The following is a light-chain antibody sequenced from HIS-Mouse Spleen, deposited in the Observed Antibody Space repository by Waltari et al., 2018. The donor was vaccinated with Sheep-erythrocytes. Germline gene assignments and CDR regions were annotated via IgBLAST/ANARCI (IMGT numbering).Light chain of an antibody. Sequence: QSALTQPRSVSGSPGQSVTIPCTGTSRDVGGYTHLSWYQQHPGKAPKLRIYDVSKRPSGVPDRFSGSKSGNTASLTISGLQAEDEADYYCCSYAGSYNHVFATGTKVTVL. J-gene: IGLJ1*01. CDR1: SRDVGGYTH. V-gene: IGLV2-11*01. CDR3: CSYAGSYNHV. CDR2: DVS.